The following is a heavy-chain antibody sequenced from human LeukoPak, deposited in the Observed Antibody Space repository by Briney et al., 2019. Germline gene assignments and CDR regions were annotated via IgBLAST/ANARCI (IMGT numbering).Heavy chain of an antibody. CDR2: IYYSGST. CDR1: GGSISSYY. CDR3: ARTMVRGVYYFDY. V-gene: IGHV4-59*01. J-gene: IGHJ4*02. D-gene: IGHD3-10*01. Sequence: PSETLSLTCTVSGGSISSYYWSWIRQPPGKGLEWIGYIYYSGSTNYNPSLKSRVTISVDTSKNQFSLKLSSVTAADTAVYYCARTMVRGVYYFDYWGQGTLVTVSS.